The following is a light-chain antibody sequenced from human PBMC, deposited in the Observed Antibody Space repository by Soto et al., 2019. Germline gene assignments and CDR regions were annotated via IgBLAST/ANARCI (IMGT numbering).Light chain of an antibody. CDR3: SSYTTTNTLVL. J-gene: IGLJ2*01. V-gene: IGLV2-14*03. CDR1: SSDIGGYNY. Sequence: QSVLTQPASVSGSPGQSITISCTGTSSDIGGYNYVSWYQQFPGKAPKLIIFDVDDRPSGVSDRFSGSKSGSTASLTISGLHAEDEADYYCSSYTTTNTLVLFGGGTKVTVL. CDR2: DVD.